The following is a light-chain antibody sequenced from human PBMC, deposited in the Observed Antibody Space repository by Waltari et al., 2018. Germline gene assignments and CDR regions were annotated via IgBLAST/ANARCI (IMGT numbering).Light chain of an antibody. CDR1: SSDVGSYNR. CDR3: SSYTSSNTLV. V-gene: IGLV2-18*02. J-gene: IGLJ2*01. CDR2: EVS. Sequence: QSALTQPPSVSGSPGQSVTISCTGTSSDVGSYNRVSWYQQSPGTAPKLMVYEVSNRPSGVPDPCVGSKAGNPASRTISGLQAEDEADYYCSSYTSSNTLVFGGGTKLTVL.